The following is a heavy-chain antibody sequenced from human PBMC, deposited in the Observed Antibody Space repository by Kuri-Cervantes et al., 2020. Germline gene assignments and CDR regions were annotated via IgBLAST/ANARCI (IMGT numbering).Heavy chain of an antibody. J-gene: IGHJ6*03. CDR2: ISSSSSTI. CDR1: GFPFSSYS. Sequence: GGSLRLSCAASGFPFSSYSMNWVRQAPGKGLEWVSYISSSSSTIYYADSVKGRFTISRDNAKNSLYLQMNSLRAEDTAVYYCARDRKYYGSDYYYYYMDVWGKGTTVTVSS. D-gene: IGHD3-10*01. CDR3: ARDRKYYGSDYYYYYMDV. V-gene: IGHV3-48*01.